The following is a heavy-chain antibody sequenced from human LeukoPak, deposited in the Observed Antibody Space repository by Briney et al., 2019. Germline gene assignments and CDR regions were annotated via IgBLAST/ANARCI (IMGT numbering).Heavy chain of an antibody. CDR3: ARHSTWFDP. CDR2: IYYSGNT. V-gene: IGHV4-59*08. CDR1: GGSISSYY. Sequence: SETLSLTCTVSGGSISSYYWTWIRQPPGEGLEWIGYIYYSGNTDYNPSLKSRVTISVDTSKNQFSLKLTSVTAADTAVYYCARHSTWFDPWGQGTLVTVSS. J-gene: IGHJ5*02.